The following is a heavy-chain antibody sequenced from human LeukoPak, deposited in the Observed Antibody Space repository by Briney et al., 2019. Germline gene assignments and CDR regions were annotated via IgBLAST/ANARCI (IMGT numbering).Heavy chain of an antibody. D-gene: IGHD1-26*01. J-gene: IGHJ3*02. Sequence: GGSLRLSCAASGFTFSDFGIQWVRQTPGKGLEWVAFIRNDGDVKYYADSVKGRFTISRDNSKNTLYLQMNSLRAEDTAVYYCARGESTQYSGSRGAFDIWGQGTMVTVSS. CDR2: IRNDGDVK. V-gene: IGHV3-30*02. CDR1: GFTFSDFG. CDR3: ARGESTQYSGSRGAFDI.